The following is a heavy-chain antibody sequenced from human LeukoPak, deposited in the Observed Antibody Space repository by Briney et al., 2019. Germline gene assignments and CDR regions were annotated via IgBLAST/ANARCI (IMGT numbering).Heavy chain of an antibody. CDR3: ARGYCSGGSCYSYYYYNYMDV. CDR1: AGSISSYY. V-gene: IGHV4-59*12. CDR2: IYYSGTT. D-gene: IGHD2-15*01. J-gene: IGHJ6*03. Sequence: SETLSLTCTVSAGSISSYYWGWIRQPPGKGLEYIGYIYYSGTTNYNPSLKSRVTISVDTSTNQFSLKLSSVTAADTAVYYCARGYCSGGSCYSYYYYNYMDVWGKGTTVTVSS.